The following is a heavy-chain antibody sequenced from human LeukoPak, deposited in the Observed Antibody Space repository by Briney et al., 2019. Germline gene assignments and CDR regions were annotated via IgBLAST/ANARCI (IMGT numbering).Heavy chain of an antibody. D-gene: IGHD5-12*01. V-gene: IGHV3-30*04. CDR1: GFPFSRYA. CDR2: IANDGKDK. Sequence: GGSLRLSCAASGFPFSRYAMHWVRQAPGKGLEWVAVIANDGKDKQYADSVKGRFTISRDNAKNSLYLQMNSLRAEDTAVYYCARDPQYSGYDSNFDYWGQGTLVTVSS. J-gene: IGHJ4*02. CDR3: ARDPQYSGYDSNFDY.